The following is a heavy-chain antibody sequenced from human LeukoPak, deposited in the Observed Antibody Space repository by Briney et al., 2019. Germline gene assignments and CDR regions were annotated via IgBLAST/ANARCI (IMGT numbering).Heavy chain of an antibody. V-gene: IGHV3-23*01. D-gene: IGHD1-26*01. Sequence: QPGGSLRLSCAASGFTFTNYAMSWVRQAPGKGLEWVSGISDTGGSTYYADSVKGRFTISRDNAKNALYLQMNSLRAEDTAMYYCAGDQSGSYDYWGQGTLVTVSS. CDR2: ISDTGGST. J-gene: IGHJ4*02. CDR1: GFTFTNYA. CDR3: AGDQSGSYDY.